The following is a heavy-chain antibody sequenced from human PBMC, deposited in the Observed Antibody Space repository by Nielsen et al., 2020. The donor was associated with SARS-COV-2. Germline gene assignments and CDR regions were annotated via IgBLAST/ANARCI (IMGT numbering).Heavy chain of an antibody. J-gene: IGHJ3*02. CDR3: ARTPSSSPHGDAFDI. CDR2: ISYDGSNK. CDR1: GFTFSSYG. V-gene: IGHV3-33*05. D-gene: IGHD6-13*01. Sequence: GESLKISCAASGFTFSSYGMHRVRQAPGKGLEWVAVISYDGSNKYYADSVKGRFTISRDNAKNSLYLQMNSLRAEDTAVYYCARTPSSSPHGDAFDIWGQGTMVTVSS.